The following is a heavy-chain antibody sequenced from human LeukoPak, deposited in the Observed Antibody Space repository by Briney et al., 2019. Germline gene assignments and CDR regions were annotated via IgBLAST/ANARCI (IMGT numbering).Heavy chain of an antibody. J-gene: IGHJ4*02. V-gene: IGHV3-7*01. Sequence: PGGSLRLSCAASGFTFSSYWMSWVRQAPGKGLEWVANIKQDGSEKYYVDSVKGRFTISRDNAKNSLYLQMNSLRAEDTAVYYCAREVSDSSSSWLDYWGQGTLVTVSS. CDR3: AREVSDSSSSWLDY. CDR1: GFTFSSYW. CDR2: IKQDGSEK. D-gene: IGHD6-6*01.